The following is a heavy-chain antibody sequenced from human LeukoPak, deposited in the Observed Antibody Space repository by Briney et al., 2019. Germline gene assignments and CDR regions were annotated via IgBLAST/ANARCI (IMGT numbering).Heavy chain of an antibody. Sequence: GGSLRLSCEVSGFRFDDYAMHWVRQAPGKGLEWVSGITWNSASLDYADSVKGRFTISRDNAKNSLYLEMNSLRAEDTAVYYCARQYCSSTSCSKHDAFDIWGQGTMVTVSS. J-gene: IGHJ3*02. D-gene: IGHD2-2*01. CDR2: ITWNSASL. CDR3: ARQYCSSTSCSKHDAFDI. V-gene: IGHV3-9*01. CDR1: GFRFDDYA.